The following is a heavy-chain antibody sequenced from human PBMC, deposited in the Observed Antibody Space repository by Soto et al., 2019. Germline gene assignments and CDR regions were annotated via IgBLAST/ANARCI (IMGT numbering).Heavy chain of an antibody. CDR2: ISYDGSNE. V-gene: IGHV3-30*03. D-gene: IGHD6-13*01. CDR1: GFSFSDYG. Sequence: GGSLRLSCAASGFSFSDYGMHWVRQAPGKGLEWVAVISYDGSNEYYADSVKGRFTISRDNSKNTLSLQMNSLRAEDTAVYYCARDCSSSWGYGMDVWGQGTTVTVSS. CDR3: ARDCSSSWGYGMDV. J-gene: IGHJ6*02.